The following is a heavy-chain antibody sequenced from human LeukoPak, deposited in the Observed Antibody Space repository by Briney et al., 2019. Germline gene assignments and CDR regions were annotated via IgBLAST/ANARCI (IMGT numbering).Heavy chain of an antibody. J-gene: IGHJ4*02. V-gene: IGHV3-23*01. D-gene: IGHD3-22*01. CDR3: VSPLSSGDHYVEIPLDD. CDR2: ICGGGGST. CDR1: GFTLSAYA. Sequence: GGSLRLSCAACGFTLSAYAMHWVRQAPGKGLEWVSDICGGGGSTVYETIMRGWLTISRDKYRNTRNLQMYRRTVDDTTVYHYVSPLSSGDHYVEIPLDDWGKETLVAVS.